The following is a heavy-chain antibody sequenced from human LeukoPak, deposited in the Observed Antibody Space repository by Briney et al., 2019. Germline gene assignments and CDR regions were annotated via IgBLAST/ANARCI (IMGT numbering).Heavy chain of an antibody. V-gene: IGHV4-4*07. CDR1: GGSISDYY. CDR3: ARIKRGGWKDAFDI. D-gene: IGHD3-16*01. J-gene: IGHJ3*02. Sequence: SETLSLTCTISGGSISDYYWSWLRQPASKGLEWIGRIYTSGSTNYNPSLKSRVTMSVDTSKNQFSLKLSSVTAADTAVYYCARIKRGGWKDAFDIWGQGTMVTVSS. CDR2: IYTSGST.